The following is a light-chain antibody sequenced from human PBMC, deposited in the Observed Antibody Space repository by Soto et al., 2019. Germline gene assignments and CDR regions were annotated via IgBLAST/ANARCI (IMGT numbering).Light chain of an antibody. CDR1: GIVINW. J-gene: IGKJ1*01. CDR3: QQYYSYSA. V-gene: IGKV1-5*03. CDR2: KAS. Sequence: DIQMTQSPSTLSASVGDRVTITCRASGIVINWLAWYQQKPGKAPKLLIYKASSLESGIPSRFSSSGSGTEFTLTISSLQPDDFATYYCQQYYSYSAFGQGTKVDIK.